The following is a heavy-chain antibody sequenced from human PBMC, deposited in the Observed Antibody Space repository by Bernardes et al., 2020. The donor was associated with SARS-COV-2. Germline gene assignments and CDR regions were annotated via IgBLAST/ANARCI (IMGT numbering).Heavy chain of an antibody. CDR3: ARDRFATATFDY. CDR2: IIPILGIA. Sequence: SVKVSCKASGGTFSSYAISWVRQAPGQGLEWMGRIIPILGIANYAQKFQGRVTITADKSTSTAYMELSSLRSEDTAVYYCARDRFATATFDYCGQGTLVTVSS. CDR1: GGTFSSYA. J-gene: IGHJ4*02. V-gene: IGHV1-69*04. D-gene: IGHD5-18*01.